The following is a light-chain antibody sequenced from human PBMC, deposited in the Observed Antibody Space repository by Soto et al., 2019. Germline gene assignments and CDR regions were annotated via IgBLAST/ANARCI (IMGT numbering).Light chain of an antibody. CDR1: SSDVGGYNY. CDR3: SSYTTSGALV. J-gene: IGLJ3*02. V-gene: IGLV2-14*03. Sequence: QSVVTQPASVSGSPGQSITMSCTGTSSDVGGYNYVSWYQQHPDKAPKLLIFDVRSRPSGISNRFSGSKSGNTTSLTISGLHAADGADYYCSSYTTSGALVFGGGTKLTVL. CDR2: DVR.